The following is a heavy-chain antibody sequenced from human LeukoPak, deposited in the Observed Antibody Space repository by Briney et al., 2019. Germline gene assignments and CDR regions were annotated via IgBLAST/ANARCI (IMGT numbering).Heavy chain of an antibody. V-gene: IGHV1-8*01. D-gene: IGHD5-18*01. J-gene: IGHJ6*03. CDR3: ARADERGYSYGYYYYYMDV. CDR1: GYTFTSYD. CDR2: MNPNSGNT. Sequence: ASVKASCKASGYTFTSYDINGGRQGTGQGLEGMLWMNPNSGNTGYAQKFQGRVTMTRNTSISTAYMELSSLRSEDTAVYYCARADERGYSYGYYYYYMDVWGKGTTVTVSS.